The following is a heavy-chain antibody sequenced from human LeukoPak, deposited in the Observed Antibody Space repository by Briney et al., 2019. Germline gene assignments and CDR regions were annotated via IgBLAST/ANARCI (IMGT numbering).Heavy chain of an antibody. D-gene: IGHD6-19*01. Sequence: GGSLRLSCAASGFTFSSYGMHWVRQTPGKGLEWVAVIWYDGTNKYYADSVRGRFTISRDNSKNTLYLEMNSLRAEDTAVYYCARVESSGWFGGAFDYWGQGTLVTVSS. J-gene: IGHJ4*02. CDR2: IWYDGTNK. CDR1: GFTFSSYG. CDR3: ARVESSGWFGGAFDY. V-gene: IGHV3-33*01.